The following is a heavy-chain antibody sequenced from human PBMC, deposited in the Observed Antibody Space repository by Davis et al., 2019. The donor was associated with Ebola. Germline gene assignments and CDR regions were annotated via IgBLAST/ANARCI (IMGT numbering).Heavy chain of an antibody. J-gene: IGHJ6*02. CDR1: GYTFTSYG. D-gene: IGHD3-16*01. CDR2: ISAYNGDT. Sequence: AASVKVSCKASGYTFTSYGISWVRQAPGQGLEWVGWISAYNGDTNYVQRLHGRVTMATDTSTSTAYMELRSLTSDDTAVYYCARDWGGYGLDVWGQGTTVTVSS. CDR3: ARDWGGYGLDV. V-gene: IGHV1-18*01.